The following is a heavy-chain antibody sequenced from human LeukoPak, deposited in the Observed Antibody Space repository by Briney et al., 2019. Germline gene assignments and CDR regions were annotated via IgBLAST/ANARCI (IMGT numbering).Heavy chain of an antibody. J-gene: IGHJ4*02. V-gene: IGHV3-33*01. CDR2: IWYDGSNK. D-gene: IGHD3-3*01. CDR3: ARDWTLVY. CDR1: GFTFRTYG. Sequence: GGSLRLSCAASGFTFRTYGMHWVRQAPGKGLEWVAVIWYDGSNKFYEDSVKGRFTISRDNSKNTLYLQMNSLRVEDTAVYYCARDWTLVYWGQGTLVTVSS.